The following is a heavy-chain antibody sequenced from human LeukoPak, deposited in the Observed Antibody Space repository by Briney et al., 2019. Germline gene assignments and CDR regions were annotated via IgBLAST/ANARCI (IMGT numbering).Heavy chain of an antibody. CDR3: AAPGDSSSSDAFDI. V-gene: IGHV4-39*01. Sequence: SETLSLTCTVSGGSISSSSYYWGWIRQPPGKGLEWIGSIYYSGSTYYNPSLKSRVTISVDTSKNQFSLKLSSVTAADTAVYYCAAPGDSSSSDAFDIWGQGTMVTVSS. D-gene: IGHD6-6*01. CDR2: IYYSGST. J-gene: IGHJ3*02. CDR1: GGSISSSSYY.